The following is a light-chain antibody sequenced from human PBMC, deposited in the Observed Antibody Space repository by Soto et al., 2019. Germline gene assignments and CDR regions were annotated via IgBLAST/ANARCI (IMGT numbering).Light chain of an antibody. CDR3: LLTYSGARV. V-gene: IGLV7-46*01. CDR1: TGAVTSGHF. CDR2: DIY. Sequence: QAVVTQEPSLTVSPGGTVTLTCGSSTGAVTSGHFPYWFQQKPGQAPRSLIYDIYIQHSWTPARFSGSLLGGKAALTLSGAQPEDEAEYYCLLTYSGARVFGGGTKLTVL. J-gene: IGLJ3*02.